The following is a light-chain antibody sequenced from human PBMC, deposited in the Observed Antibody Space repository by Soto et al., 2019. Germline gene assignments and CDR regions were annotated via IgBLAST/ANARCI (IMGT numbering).Light chain of an antibody. CDR3: PLRSNWPPTWT. CDR2: DAS. Sequence: EIVLTQSPATLSLSPGERATLSCRASQSVSNYLAWYQHKPGQTPRLLIYDASSRATGIPARFSGSGSGTDYTLNNSNLEPEAFEVSFYPLRSNWPPTWTFGQGTKVEIK. V-gene: IGKV3-11*01. J-gene: IGKJ1*01. CDR1: QSVSNY.